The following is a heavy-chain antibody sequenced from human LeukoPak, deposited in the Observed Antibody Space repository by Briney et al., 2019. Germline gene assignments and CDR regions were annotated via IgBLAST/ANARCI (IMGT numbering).Heavy chain of an antibody. CDR2: ISSSSSYI. D-gene: IGHD7-27*01. V-gene: IGHV3-21*01. Sequence: PGGSLRLSCAASGFSFTTYWMSWVRQAPGKGLEWVSSISSSSSYIYYADSVKGRFTISRDNAKNSLYLQMNSLRAEDTAVYYCARDPGGYYYMDVWGKGTTVTVSS. J-gene: IGHJ6*03. CDR3: ARDPGGYYYMDV. CDR1: GFSFTTYW.